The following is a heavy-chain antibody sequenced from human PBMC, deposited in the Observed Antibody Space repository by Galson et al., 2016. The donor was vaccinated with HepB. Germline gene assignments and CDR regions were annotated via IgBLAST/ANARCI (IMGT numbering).Heavy chain of an antibody. Sequence: SVKISCKASGGSFGSYAINWVRQAPGQGLEWMGGIIPTFATPTYAQKFQGRVSITADESTRTAYMELSSLTSEDTAIYYCARAQDVDLTRTDYWRQGALVTVSS. CDR2: IIPTFATP. CDR1: GGSFGSYA. V-gene: IGHV1-69*13. D-gene: IGHD5-12*01. J-gene: IGHJ4*02. CDR3: ARAQDVDLTRTDY.